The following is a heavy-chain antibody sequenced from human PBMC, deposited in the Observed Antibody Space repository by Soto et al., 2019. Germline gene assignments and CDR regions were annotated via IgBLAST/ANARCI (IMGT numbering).Heavy chain of an antibody. V-gene: IGHV4-38-2*02. CDR1: GYSISSGSS. CDR2: IYHGGTT. Sequence: SETLSLTCTVSGYSISSGSSWPWIRQPPGKGPEWIASIYHGGTTFYNPSLKSRITISVDTSNNQFSLKLTSVTAADTAVYYCARVHVMVVAGSTFDYWGHGTLVSVSS. D-gene: IGHD6-19*01. J-gene: IGHJ4*01. CDR3: ARVHVMVVAGSTFDY.